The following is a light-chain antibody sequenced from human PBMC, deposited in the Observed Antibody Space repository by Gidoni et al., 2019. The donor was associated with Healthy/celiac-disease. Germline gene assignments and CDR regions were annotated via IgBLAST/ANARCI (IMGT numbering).Light chain of an antibody. CDR1: QGFSSW. CDR2: AAS. Sequence: DIQMTQSPSSVSASVGDRVTLTCRASQGFSSWLAWYQQKPGKAPKLLIYAASSLQSGVPSRFSGSGSGTYFTLTISSLQPEDFATYYCQQANSFPLTFGGGTKVEIK. J-gene: IGKJ4*01. CDR3: QQANSFPLT. V-gene: IGKV1-12*01.